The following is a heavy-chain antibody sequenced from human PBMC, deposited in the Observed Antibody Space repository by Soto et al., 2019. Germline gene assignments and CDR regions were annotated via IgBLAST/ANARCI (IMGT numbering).Heavy chain of an antibody. J-gene: IGHJ6*02. CDR1: GGSVISGSYY. CDR3: ARAHSGYDPLCMDV. V-gene: IGHV4-61*01. CDR2: ISDTGSG. Sequence: QVQLQESGPGLVKPSETLSLTCTVSGGSVISGSYYWSWIRQPPGKGLEWVGCISDTGSGDYNPSLKSRVTISVHSSKRQFSLRLNSVTAAYTAVYYCARAHSGYDPLCMDVWGQGTTVNVSS. D-gene: IGHD5-12*01.